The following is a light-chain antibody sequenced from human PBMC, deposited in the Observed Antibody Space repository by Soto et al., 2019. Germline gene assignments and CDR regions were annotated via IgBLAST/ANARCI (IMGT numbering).Light chain of an antibody. Sequence: IVMTQSPATLSVSPGERATLSCRASQSFSSNLAWYQQKSGQAPRLLIYGASTRATGIPARFSGGGSGTEFTLTISSLPSEDFAVYFCQQYINWPYTFGQGTKLEIK. V-gene: IGKV3D-15*01. CDR1: QSFSSN. CDR3: QQYINWPYT. CDR2: GAS. J-gene: IGKJ2*01.